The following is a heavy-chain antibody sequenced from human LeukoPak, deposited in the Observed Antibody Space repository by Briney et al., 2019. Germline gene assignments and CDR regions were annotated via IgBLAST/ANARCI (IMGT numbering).Heavy chain of an antibody. Sequence: PSETLSLTCAVSGGSFSGYYWSWIRQPPGKGLEWIGEINHSGSTNYNPSLKSRVTISVDTSKNQFSLKLSSVTAADTAVYYCASQNYDFWSGPDAFDIWGQGTMVTVSS. CDR3: ASQNYDFWSGPDAFDI. CDR2: INHSGST. V-gene: IGHV4-34*01. CDR1: GGSFSGYY. J-gene: IGHJ3*02. D-gene: IGHD3-3*01.